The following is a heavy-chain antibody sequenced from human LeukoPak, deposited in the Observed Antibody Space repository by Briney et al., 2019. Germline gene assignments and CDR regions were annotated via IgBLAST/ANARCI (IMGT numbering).Heavy chain of an antibody. CDR3: ARVKTGTPRVGRGVFFDY. Sequence: SETLSLTCTVSGGSISSGDYYWSWIRQPPGKGLEWIGYIYYSGSTYYNPSLKSRVTISVDTSKNQFSLKLSSVTAADTAVYYWARVKTGTPRVGRGVFFDYGGQETLVTVSS. CDR2: IYYSGST. J-gene: IGHJ4*02. D-gene: IGHD1-1*01. V-gene: IGHV4-30-4*01. CDR1: GGSISSGDYY.